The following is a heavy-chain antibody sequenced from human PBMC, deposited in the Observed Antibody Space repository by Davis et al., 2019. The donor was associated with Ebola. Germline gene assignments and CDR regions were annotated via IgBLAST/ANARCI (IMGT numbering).Heavy chain of an antibody. CDR2: ISAYNGNT. CDR3: ARTSIVGTTTTASDI. D-gene: IGHD1-26*01. J-gene: IGHJ3*02. V-gene: IGHV1-18*01. Sequence: AASVKVSCKASGYTFTRYAMHWVRQAPGQRLEWMGWISAYNGNTNYAQILQGRVTMTTDTSTGTAYMELRSLRSDDTAVYFCARTSIVGTTTTASDIWGQGTKVTVSS. CDR1: GYTFTRYA.